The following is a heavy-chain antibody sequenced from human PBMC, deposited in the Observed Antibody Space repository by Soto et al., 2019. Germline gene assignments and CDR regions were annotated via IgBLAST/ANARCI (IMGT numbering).Heavy chain of an antibody. CDR3: ARARWYDAFDV. D-gene: IGHD2-15*01. V-gene: IGHV4-38-2*01. J-gene: IGHJ3*01. Sequence: KPSETLSLTCAVSGFFISSGNYWGWIRKPPGKGLEWIGSIFHGGSTYYNPSLKSRVTISVDMSKNQFSLKLNSVTAADTAVYYCARARWYDAFDVWGQGTVVTVS. CDR2: IFHGGST. CDR1: GFFISSGNY.